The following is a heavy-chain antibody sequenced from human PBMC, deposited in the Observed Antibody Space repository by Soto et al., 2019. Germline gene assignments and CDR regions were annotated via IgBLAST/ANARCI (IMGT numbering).Heavy chain of an antibody. CDR3: ARHGGFFFDF. Sequence: SVTLSLTCAVSGASLSNRSWWTWARQPPGGGLEWIGQISHVGRADYSPSLKSRVTISLDKSNNQLSLNLNSVTAADTAVYFCARHGGFFFDFWGRGILVTVSS. CDR2: ISHVGRA. J-gene: IGHJ4*02. V-gene: IGHV4-4*02. CDR1: GASLSNRSW. D-gene: IGHD2-15*01.